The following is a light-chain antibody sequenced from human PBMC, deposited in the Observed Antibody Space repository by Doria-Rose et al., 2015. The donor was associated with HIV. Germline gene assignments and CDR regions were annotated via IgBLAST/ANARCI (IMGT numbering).Light chain of an antibody. Sequence: DIRVTQSPESLGMSLGERATLNCKSNRSLLYTSKNYLAWYQQKPGQPPKLSIYWASTRQSGVPARFSGSGSGTDFTLTISSLEAEDVAVYYCQQYYDTPSFGPGTTVDIK. V-gene: IGKV4-1*01. CDR1: RSLLYTSKNY. CDR3: QQYYDTPS. CDR2: WAS. J-gene: IGKJ3*01.